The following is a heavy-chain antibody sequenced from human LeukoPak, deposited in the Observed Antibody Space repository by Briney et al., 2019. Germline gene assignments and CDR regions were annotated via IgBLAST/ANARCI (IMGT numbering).Heavy chain of an antibody. J-gene: IGHJ2*01. CDR1: GGSISSGGYY. CDR2: IYYSGST. CDR3: ARVYYYGSGSYYPKYWYFDL. D-gene: IGHD3-10*01. V-gene: IGHV4-31*03. Sequence: SETLSLTCTVSGGSISSGGYYWSWIRQHPGKGLEWIGYIYYSGSTYYNPSLKSRVTISVDTSKNQFSLKLSSVTAADTAVYYCARVYYYGSGSYYPKYWYFDLWGRGTLVTVSS.